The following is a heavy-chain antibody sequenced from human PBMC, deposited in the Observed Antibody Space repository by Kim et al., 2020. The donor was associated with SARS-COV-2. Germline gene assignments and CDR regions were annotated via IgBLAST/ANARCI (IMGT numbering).Heavy chain of an antibody. CDR1: GFTFSSYA. D-gene: IGHD4-17*01. J-gene: IGHJ4*02. CDR2: ISGSGGST. V-gene: IGHV3-23*01. CDR3: AKDLGSYFGYGDSPGDY. Sequence: GGSLRLSCAASGFTFSSYAMSWVRQAPGKGLEWVSAISGSGGSTYYADSVKGRFTISRDNSKNTLYLQMNSLRAEDTAVYYCAKDLGSYFGYGDSPGDYWGQGTLVTVSS.